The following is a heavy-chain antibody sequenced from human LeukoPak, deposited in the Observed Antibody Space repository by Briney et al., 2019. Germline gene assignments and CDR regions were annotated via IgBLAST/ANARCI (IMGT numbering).Heavy chain of an antibody. V-gene: IGHV1-58*01. D-gene: IGHD3-10*01. Sequence: ASVQVSCKASGLTFTSSAVHWVRQARGQRLAWIGLIVVGSGSTNYAQKFQERVTITRDMSISTAYKELSSLRSEDTAVYYCARDGLDYGSGSPFDYWGQGTLVTVSS. J-gene: IGHJ4*02. CDR2: IVVGSGST. CDR3: ARDGLDYGSGSPFDY. CDR1: GLTFTSSA.